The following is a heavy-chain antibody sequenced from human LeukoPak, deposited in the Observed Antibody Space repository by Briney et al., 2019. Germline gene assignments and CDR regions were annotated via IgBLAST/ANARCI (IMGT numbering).Heavy chain of an antibody. CDR1: GYTFTSYG. D-gene: IGHD3-10*01. V-gene: IGHV1-18*01. J-gene: IGHJ4*02. Sequence: ASVKVSCKASGYTFTSYGISWVRQAPGQGLEWMGWISAYNGNTNYAQKLQGRVTMTTDTSTSTAYMELRSLRSDDTAVYHCASTYYGSGTFDYWGQGTLVTVSS. CDR2: ISAYNGNT. CDR3: ASTYYGSGTFDY.